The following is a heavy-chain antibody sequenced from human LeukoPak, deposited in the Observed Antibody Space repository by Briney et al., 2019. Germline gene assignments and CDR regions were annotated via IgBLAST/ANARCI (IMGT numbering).Heavy chain of an antibody. J-gene: IGHJ4*02. CDR2: IYHSGST. D-gene: IGHD2-2*01. CDR1: GGSISSGGYY. Sequence: SQTLSLTCTVSGGSISSGGYYWSWIRQPPGKGLEWIGYIYHSGSTYYNPSLKSRVTISVDRSKNQFSLKLSSVTAADTAVYYCARERCSSTSCTTLDWGQGTLVTVSS. V-gene: IGHV4-30-2*01. CDR3: ARERCSSTSCTTLD.